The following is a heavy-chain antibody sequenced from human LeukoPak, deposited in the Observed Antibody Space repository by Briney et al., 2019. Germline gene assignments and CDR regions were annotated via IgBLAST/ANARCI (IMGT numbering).Heavy chain of an antibody. Sequence: GGSLRLSCAASRFIFDNYGMTWVRQAPGKGLEWVSGISDDGYSTYYADSVKGRFTISRDNSKNTLYLHMSGLRVEDTAVFYCARVAPPLDDYIRGSFPYYFDYWGQGTPVTVSS. D-gene: IGHD3-16*01. V-gene: IGHV3-23*01. CDR3: ARVAPPLDDYIRGSFPYYFDY. CDR1: RFIFDNYG. CDR2: ISDDGYST. J-gene: IGHJ4*02.